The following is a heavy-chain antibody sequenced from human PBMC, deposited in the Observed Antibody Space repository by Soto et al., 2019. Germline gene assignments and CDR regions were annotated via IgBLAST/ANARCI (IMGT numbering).Heavy chain of an antibody. D-gene: IGHD2-2*01. CDR1: GYTFIRYY. CDR3: ARGSPSSSHLGWLDP. CDR2: IDPDGGST. V-gene: IGHV1-46*01. J-gene: IGHJ5*02. Sequence: ASVKFSCKASGYTFIRYYMSWVRQAPGQGLEWMGVIDPDGGSTVYSQKFQGRLTMTTDTSTTTVYMELIRLRSEDTAMYYCARGSPSSSHLGWLDPWGQGTLVTVSS.